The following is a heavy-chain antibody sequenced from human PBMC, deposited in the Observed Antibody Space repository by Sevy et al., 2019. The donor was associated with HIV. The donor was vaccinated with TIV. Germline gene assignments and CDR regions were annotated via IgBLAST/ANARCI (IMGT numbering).Heavy chain of an antibody. CDR3: AGDYY. J-gene: IGHJ4*02. Sequence: GGSLRLSCAASGFTFRSHWMTWVRQAPGKGPEWVANINRDGSEKSYVDSVKGRFTISRDDAKNSLYLQMNRLRVEDTAIYYCAGDYYWGRGTLVTVSS. CDR2: INRDGSEK. V-gene: IGHV3-7*01. CDR1: GFTFRSHW. D-gene: IGHD3-10*01.